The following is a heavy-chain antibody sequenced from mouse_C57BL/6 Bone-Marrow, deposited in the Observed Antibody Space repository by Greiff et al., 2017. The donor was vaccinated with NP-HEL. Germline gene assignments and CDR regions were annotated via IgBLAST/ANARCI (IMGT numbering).Heavy chain of an antibody. CDR3: DRGAY. CDR2: IYPGDGDT. Sequence: VQLKESGAELVKPGASVKISCKASGYEFSNYWMNWVKQRPGKGLEWIGQIYPGDGDTNYNGKFKDKATLTADKSSSTAYMQLSRLPSEDSAVYFCDRGAYWGQGTRVTVSA. V-gene: IGHV1-80*01. J-gene: IGHJ3*01. CDR1: GYEFSNYW.